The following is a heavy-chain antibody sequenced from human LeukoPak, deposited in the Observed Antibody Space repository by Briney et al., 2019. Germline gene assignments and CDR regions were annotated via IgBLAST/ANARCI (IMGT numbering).Heavy chain of an antibody. CDR1: GFNFSSYG. D-gene: IGHD5-18*01. V-gene: IGHV3-30*02. CDR2: IRYDGSNK. J-gene: IGHJ4*02. CDR3: AKDTDTAPDY. Sequence: GGSLRLSCAASGFNFSSYGMHWVRPAPGKGLEWVAFIRYDGSNKYYADSVKGRFTISRDNSKNTLYLQMNSLRAEDTAVYYCAKDTDTAPDYWGQGTLVTVSS.